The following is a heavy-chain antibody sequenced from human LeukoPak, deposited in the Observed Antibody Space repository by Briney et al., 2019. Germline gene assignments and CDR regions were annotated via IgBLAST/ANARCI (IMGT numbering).Heavy chain of an antibody. J-gene: IGHJ4*02. CDR3: ASGKGSSYYFDY. Sequence: SETLSLTCTVSGGSISSYYWSWIRQPPGKGLEWIGYIYYSGSTNYNPSLKSRVTISVDTSKNQFSLKLSSVTAADTAVYYCASGKGSSYYFDYWGQGTLVTVSS. D-gene: IGHD4-23*01. V-gene: IGHV4-59*08. CDR2: IYYSGST. CDR1: GGSISSYY.